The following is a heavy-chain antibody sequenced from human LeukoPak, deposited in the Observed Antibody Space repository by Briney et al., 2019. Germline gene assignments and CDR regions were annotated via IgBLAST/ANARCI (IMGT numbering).Heavy chain of an antibody. Sequence: SETLSLTCTVSGYSIGSIYSWGGTGHPPGKGRGGIGTIYRGETTYYNPSLKSRITISVDTSKNQFSLKLTSVTAADTAVYYCARDPYSASYYHWFDPWGQGTLVTVSS. CDR1: GYSIGSIYS. D-gene: IGHD1-26*01. V-gene: IGHV4-38-2*02. CDR3: ARDPYSASYYHWFDP. CDR2: IYRGETT. J-gene: IGHJ5*02.